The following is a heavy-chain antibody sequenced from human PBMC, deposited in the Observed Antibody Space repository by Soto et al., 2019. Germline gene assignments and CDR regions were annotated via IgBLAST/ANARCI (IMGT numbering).Heavy chain of an antibody. V-gene: IGHV5-51*01. CDR3: ARDVYCSSTILYGIANNWSDL. CDR1: GYSFTTYW. J-gene: IGHJ5*02. Sequence: GESLKISCKGSGYSFTTYWIGWVRQMPGKGLEWMGIIYPGDSDTRYSPSFQGQVTISADKSINTAYLQWSSLKASETAMYYCARDVYCSSTILYGIANNWSDLSGQATLVTGSS. D-gene: IGHD2-2*01. CDR2: IYPGDSDT.